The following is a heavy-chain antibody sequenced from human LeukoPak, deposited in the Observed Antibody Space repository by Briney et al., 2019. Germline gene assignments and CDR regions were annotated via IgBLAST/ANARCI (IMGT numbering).Heavy chain of an antibody. V-gene: IGHV1-69*05. D-gene: IGHD3-10*01. CDR3: ARDRGSGSYYYMDV. CDR1: GGTFSSYA. Sequence: SVKVSCKASGGTFSSYAISWVRQAPGQGLEWMGGIIPTFGTANYAQKFQGRVTITTDESTSTAYMELSSLRSEDTAVYYCARDRGSGSYYYMDVWGKGTTVPVSS. J-gene: IGHJ6*03. CDR2: IIPTFGTA.